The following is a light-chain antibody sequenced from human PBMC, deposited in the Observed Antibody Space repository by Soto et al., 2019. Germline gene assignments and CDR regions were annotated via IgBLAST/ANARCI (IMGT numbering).Light chain of an antibody. Sequence: QSALTQPASVSGSPGQSITISCTGTSDDVGGHNYVSWYQQHPGKAPKLIIYDVSNRPSGVSNRFSGSKSGNTASLTISGLQAEDEADYYCSSYASSDTVVFGRGTKLTVL. V-gene: IGLV2-14*01. CDR2: DVS. CDR1: SDDVGGHNY. J-gene: IGLJ2*01. CDR3: SSYASSDTVV.